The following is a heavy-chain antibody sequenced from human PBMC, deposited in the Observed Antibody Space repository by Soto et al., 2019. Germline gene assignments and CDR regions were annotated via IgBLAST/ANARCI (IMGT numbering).Heavy chain of an antibody. Sequence: EVQLVESGGGLVQPGGSLRLSCAASGFTFSTYWMHWVRQTPGKGLMSVSRIDNTGTIIIYADSVKGRFTISRDNAKNTLYLQMDSLRADDTAIYYCARDQTLPGPTTFDYCGQGILVTVSS. CDR2: IDNTGTII. CDR1: GFTFSTYW. CDR3: ARDQTLPGPTTFDY. V-gene: IGHV3-74*01. D-gene: IGHD1-1*01. J-gene: IGHJ4*02.